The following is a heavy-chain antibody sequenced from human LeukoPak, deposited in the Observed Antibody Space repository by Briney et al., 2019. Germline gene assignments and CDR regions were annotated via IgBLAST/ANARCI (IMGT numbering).Heavy chain of an antibody. D-gene: IGHD3-22*01. Sequence: SETLSLTCAVSGGSISSSNWWSWVRQPPGKGLEWIGEIYHSGSTNYNPSLKSRVTISVDTSKNQFSLKLSSVTAADTAVYYCARVPTYYDSSGFDYWGQGTLVTVSS. CDR3: ARVPTYYDSSGFDY. CDR1: GGSISSSNW. CDR2: IYHSGST. J-gene: IGHJ4*02. V-gene: IGHV4-4*02.